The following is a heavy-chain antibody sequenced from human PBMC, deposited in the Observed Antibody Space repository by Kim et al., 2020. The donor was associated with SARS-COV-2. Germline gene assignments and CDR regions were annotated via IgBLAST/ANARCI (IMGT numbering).Heavy chain of an antibody. D-gene: IGHD3-22*01. J-gene: IGHJ4*02. CDR3: ARSLSGYYGLDY. V-gene: IGHV3-33*01. Sequence: KYYAASVKGRFTISRDNSKNTLYLQMNSLRAEDTAVYYCARSLSGYYGLDYWGQGTLVTVSS. CDR2: K.